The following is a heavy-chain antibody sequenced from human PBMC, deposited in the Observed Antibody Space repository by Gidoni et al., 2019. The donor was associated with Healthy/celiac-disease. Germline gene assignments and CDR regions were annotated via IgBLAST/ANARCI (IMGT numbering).Heavy chain of an antibody. V-gene: IGHV4-34*01. CDR1: GGSFSGYY. J-gene: IGHJ5*02. Sequence: QVQLQQWGAGLLQPSETLSLTCAVYGGSFSGYYWSWIRQPPGKGLEWIGEINHSGSTNYNPSLKSRVTISVDTSKNQFSLKLSSVTAADTAVYYCARGVITMVRGPPRRFDPWGQGTLVTVSS. CDR3: ARGVITMVRGPPRRFDP. CDR2: INHSGST. D-gene: IGHD3-10*01.